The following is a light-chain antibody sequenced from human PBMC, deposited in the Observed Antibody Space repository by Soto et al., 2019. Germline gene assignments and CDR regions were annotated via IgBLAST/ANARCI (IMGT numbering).Light chain of an antibody. V-gene: IGLV4-69*01. CDR2: VHSDGSH. CDR3: QTWGATIVV. CDR1: SGHSRYV. Sequence: QLVLTQSPSASASLGASVKLTCTLSSGHSRYVIAWHQQQPEKGPRYLMKVHSDGSHSKGDGIPDRFSGSSSGAERYLTISSLQSEDQADYYCQTWGATIVVFGGGTKLTVL. J-gene: IGLJ2*01.